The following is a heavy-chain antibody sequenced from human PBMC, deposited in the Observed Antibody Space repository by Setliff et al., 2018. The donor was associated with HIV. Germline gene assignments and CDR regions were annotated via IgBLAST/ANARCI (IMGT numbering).Heavy chain of an antibody. CDR1: GYSFTSHW. Sequence: GESLKISCKGSGYSFTSHWIGWVRQMPGKGLEWMGIIYPGDSNTRYSPSLQGQVTISADRSTRTAFLHWSSLKASDTAMYYCATHTLNNAFDIWGLGTMVTVSS. J-gene: IGHJ3*02. V-gene: IGHV5-51*01. CDR3: ATHTLNNAFDI. CDR2: IYPGDSNT.